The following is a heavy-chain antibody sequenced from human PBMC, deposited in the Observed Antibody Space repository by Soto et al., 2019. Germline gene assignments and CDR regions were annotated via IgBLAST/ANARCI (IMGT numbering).Heavy chain of an antibody. CDR3: ARGGLYSYGSAGPDY. D-gene: IGHD5-18*01. Sequence: GGSLRVSCAAAGFTFSSYAMHWVRQAPGKGLEWVAVISYDGSNKYYADSVKGRFTISRDNSKNTLYLQMNSLRAEDTAVYYCARGGLYSYGSAGPDYWGQGTLVTVSS. CDR2: ISYDGSNK. CDR1: GFTFSSYA. V-gene: IGHV3-30-3*01. J-gene: IGHJ4*02.